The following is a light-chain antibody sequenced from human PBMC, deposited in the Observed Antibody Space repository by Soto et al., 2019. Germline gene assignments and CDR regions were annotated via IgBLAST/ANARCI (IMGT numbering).Light chain of an antibody. CDR1: SGHSSYI. V-gene: IGLV4-60*03. CDR3: ETWDSNTHKGV. CDR2: LEGSGSY. Sequence: QSVLTQSSSASASLGSSVKLTCTLSSGHSSYIIAWHQQQPGKAPRYLMKLEGSGSYNKGSGVPDRFSGSSSGADRYLTISNLQSEDEADYDCETWDSNTHKGVFGGGTKLTVL. J-gene: IGLJ3*02.